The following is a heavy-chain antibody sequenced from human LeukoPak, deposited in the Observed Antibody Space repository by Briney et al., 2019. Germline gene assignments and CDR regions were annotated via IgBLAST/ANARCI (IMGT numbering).Heavy chain of an antibody. J-gene: IGHJ6*03. Sequence: SQTLSLTHTVSGDSNSRYYWSWITQPPAKGLEWIGYHYHSGSTNYNPSLNSRVTISVDTSKNQFSLKLSSVTAADTAVYYCARAGRYCSSTSCYVAHYYYYMDVWGKGTTVTISS. CDR3: ARAGRYCSSTSCYVAHYYYYMDV. CDR2: HYHSGST. CDR1: GDSNSRYY. V-gene: IGHV4-59*01. D-gene: IGHD2-2*01.